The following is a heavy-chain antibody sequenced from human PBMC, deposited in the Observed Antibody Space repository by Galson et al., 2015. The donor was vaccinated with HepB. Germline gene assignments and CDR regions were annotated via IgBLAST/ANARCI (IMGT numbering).Heavy chain of an antibody. CDR2: ISGNGGST. V-gene: IGHV3-23*01. J-gene: IGHJ4*02. CDR1: GFTFSSYA. D-gene: IGHD2-21*02. CDR3: AKDFFPNVVVTPFDY. Sequence: SLRLSCAASGFTFSSYAMSWVRRAPGKGLEWVSAISGNGGSTYYADSVKGRFTISRDNSKNTLYLQMNSLRAEDTAVYYCAKDFFPNVVVTPFDYWGQGTLVTVSS.